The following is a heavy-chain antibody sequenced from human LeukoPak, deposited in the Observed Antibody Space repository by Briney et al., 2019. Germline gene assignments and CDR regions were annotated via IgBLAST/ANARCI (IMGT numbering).Heavy chain of an antibody. D-gene: IGHD1-26*01. J-gene: IGHJ4*02. CDR3: AKASSGSYFGFDY. CDR2: IDNDGGST. Sequence: GGSLRLSCAASGFTFHSYWMHWVRQAPGKGLVWVSRIDNDGGSTTYADSVKGRFTISRDNAKNTLYLQMNSLRAEDMALYYCAKASSGSYFGFDYWGQGTLVTVSS. CDR1: GFTFHSYW. V-gene: IGHV3-74*01.